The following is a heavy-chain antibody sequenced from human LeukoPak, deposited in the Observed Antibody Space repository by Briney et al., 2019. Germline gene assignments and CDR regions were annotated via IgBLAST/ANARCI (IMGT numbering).Heavy chain of an antibody. Sequence: GGSLRLSCAASGFTVSSNYMSWVRQAPGKGLEWVSVIYSGGSTYYADSVKGRFTISRDNSKNTLYLQMNSLRAEDTAVYYCARDSSSGWYGFLDYWGQGTLVTVSS. V-gene: IGHV3-53*01. D-gene: IGHD6-19*01. CDR3: ARDSSSGWYGFLDY. CDR2: IYSGGST. CDR1: GFTVSSNY. J-gene: IGHJ4*02.